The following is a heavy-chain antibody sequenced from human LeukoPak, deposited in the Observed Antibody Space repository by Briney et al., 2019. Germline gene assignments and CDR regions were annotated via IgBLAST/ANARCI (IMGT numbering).Heavy chain of an antibody. CDR2: ISAYNGNT. V-gene: IGHV1-18*01. D-gene: IGHD3-22*01. J-gene: IGHJ3*02. CDR1: GYTFTSYG. CDR3: ARREYYYDSSGYYSTHDAFDI. Sequence: ASVKVSCKASGYTFTSYGISWVRQAPGQGLEWMGWISAYNGNTNYAQKLQGRVTMTTDTSTSTAYMELSRLRSDDTAVYYCARREYYYDSSGYYSTHDAFDIWGQGTMVTVPS.